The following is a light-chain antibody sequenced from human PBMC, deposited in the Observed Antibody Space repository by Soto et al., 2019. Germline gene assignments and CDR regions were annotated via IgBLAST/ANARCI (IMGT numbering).Light chain of an antibody. Sequence: EKVMTQSPATLSVSPGERATLSCRASQSVSSNLAWYQQKPGQAPRLLIYDASARATGIPARFSGSGSGTEFTLTISRLQSEDLAVYYCQQYDDWPETFGQGTKLEIK. J-gene: IGKJ1*01. V-gene: IGKV3-15*01. CDR1: QSVSSN. CDR3: QQYDDWPET. CDR2: DAS.